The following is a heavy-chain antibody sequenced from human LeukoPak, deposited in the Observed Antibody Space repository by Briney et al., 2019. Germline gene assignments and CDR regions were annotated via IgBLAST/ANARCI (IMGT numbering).Heavy chain of an antibody. CDR2: ISSSSKYI. V-gene: IGHV3-21*01. CDR1: GSSFSSYS. D-gene: IGHD1-1*01. Sequence: GGSLRLSCGDSGSSFSSYSMNWVRQAPGKDLEWVSSISSSSKYIYYADSVKGRFTISRDNAKNSLYLQMNGLRADDTAVYYCARSPQGTGSPADYWGQGTLVTVFS. J-gene: IGHJ4*02. CDR3: ARSPQGTGSPADY.